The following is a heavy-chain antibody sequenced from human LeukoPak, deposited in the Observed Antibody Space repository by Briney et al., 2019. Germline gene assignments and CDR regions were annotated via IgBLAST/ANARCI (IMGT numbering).Heavy chain of an antibody. J-gene: IGHJ4*02. CDR1: GFTFSNYG. V-gene: IGHV3-30*18. CDR3: AKVGGVVIPGSF. CDR2: ISYDGSNK. D-gene: IGHD3-3*01. Sequence: GGSLRLSCATSGFTFSNYGVHWVRQAPGKGLEWVAFISYDGSNKYYVDSVKGRFTISRDNSKNTLYLQMNSLRAEDTAVYFCAKVGGVVIPGSFWGQGTLVTISS.